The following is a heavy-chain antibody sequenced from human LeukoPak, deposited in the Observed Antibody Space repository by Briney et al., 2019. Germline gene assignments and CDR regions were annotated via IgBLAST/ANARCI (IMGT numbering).Heavy chain of an antibody. D-gene: IGHD2-8*01. V-gene: IGHV4-59*01. CDR2: IYYTGDT. Sequence: SETLSLTCSLSGVSISSYYWSWIRLPPGKALEWIGNIYYTGDTNYNPSLQSRVTMSVDAPRGQFPLNLGSVTAADTAVYYCARGFQWHPKPNAFDIWGHGTMVTVSS. CDR1: GVSISSYY. J-gene: IGHJ3*02. CDR3: ARGFQWHPKPNAFDI.